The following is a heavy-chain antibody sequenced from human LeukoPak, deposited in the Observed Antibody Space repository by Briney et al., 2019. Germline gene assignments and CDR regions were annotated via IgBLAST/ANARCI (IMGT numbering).Heavy chain of an antibody. CDR2: ISYDGPNK. Sequence: PGGSLRLSCAASGFTFSSYGMHSVRQAPGKGLEWVAAISYDGPNKYYVESVKGRFTISRDDSKRTLYLQMNSLRPEDTAVYYCAKEKLPSGYSFLTDYWGQGTLVTVSS. D-gene: IGHD5-18*01. J-gene: IGHJ4*02. CDR1: GFTFSSYG. CDR3: AKEKLPSGYSFLTDY. V-gene: IGHV3-30*18.